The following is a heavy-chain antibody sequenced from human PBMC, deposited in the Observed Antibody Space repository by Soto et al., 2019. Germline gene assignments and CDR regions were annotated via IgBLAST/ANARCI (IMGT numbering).Heavy chain of an antibody. J-gene: IGHJ3*02. CDR3: ARDLTALRAFDI. Sequence: GGSLRLPCAASGFTLSSESMRWVRQAPGKGLEWVSVIYSGGSTYYADSVKGRFTISRDNSKNTLYLQMNSLRAEDTAVYYCARDLTALRAFDIWGQGTMITVSS. CDR2: IYSGGST. D-gene: IGHD3-16*01. V-gene: IGHV3-53*01. CDR1: GFTLSSES.